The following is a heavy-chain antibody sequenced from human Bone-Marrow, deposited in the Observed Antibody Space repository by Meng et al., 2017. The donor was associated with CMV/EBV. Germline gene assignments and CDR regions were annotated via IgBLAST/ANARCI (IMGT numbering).Heavy chain of an antibody. CDR1: GFTFDDYA. CDR3: ARAETVWSGYYTEYYFDY. V-gene: IGHV3-9*01. D-gene: IGHD3-3*01. CDR2: ISWNSGSI. Sequence: SLKISCAASGFTFDDYAMHWVRQAPGKGLEWVSGISWNSGSIGYADSVKGRFTISRDNAKNSLYLQMNSLRAEDTAVYYCARAETVWSGYYTEYYFDYWGQGTLVTVSS. J-gene: IGHJ4*02.